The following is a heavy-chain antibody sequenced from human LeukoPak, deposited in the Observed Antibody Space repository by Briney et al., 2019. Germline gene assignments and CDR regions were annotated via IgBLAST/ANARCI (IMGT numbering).Heavy chain of an antibody. D-gene: IGHD2-15*01. Sequence: GASVKVSCKASGYTFTSYYMHWVRQAPGQGLEWMGIINPSGCSRSYAQKFQGRVTMTSEPSTSTVYMELSSLRSEDTAVYYCARDIVVVPAAKDIVVVVAATWDYWGQGTMVTVSS. CDR3: ARDIVVVPAAKDIVVVVAATWDY. CDR1: GYTFTSYY. CDR2: INPSGCSR. V-gene: IGHV1-46*01. J-gene: IGHJ4*02.